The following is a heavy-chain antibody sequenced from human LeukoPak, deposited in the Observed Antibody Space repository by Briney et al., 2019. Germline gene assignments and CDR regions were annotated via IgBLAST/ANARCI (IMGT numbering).Heavy chain of an antibody. CDR1: GASISSHY. V-gene: IGHV4-59*11. Sequence: PSETLSLTCSVSGASISSHYWSWIRQPPGEGLEWIGYIYYSGSTNYNPSLKSRVTISVDTSKNQFSLKLSSVTAADTAVYYCARVEWFGELSPFDIWGQGTMVTVSS. D-gene: IGHD3-10*01. CDR2: IYYSGST. CDR3: ARVEWFGELSPFDI. J-gene: IGHJ3*02.